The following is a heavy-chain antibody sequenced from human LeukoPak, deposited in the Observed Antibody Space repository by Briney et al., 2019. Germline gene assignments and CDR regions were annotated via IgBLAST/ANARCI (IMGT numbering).Heavy chain of an antibody. Sequence: SVKVSCKASGGTFSSYAISWVRQAPGQGLEWMGRIIPILGIANYAQKFQGRVTITADKSTSTAYMELSSLRSEDTAVYYCARGGSGSHPDYWGQGTLVTVSS. D-gene: IGHD1-26*01. V-gene: IGHV1-69*04. CDR3: ARGGSGSHPDY. CDR1: GGTFSSYA. J-gene: IGHJ4*02. CDR2: IIPILGIA.